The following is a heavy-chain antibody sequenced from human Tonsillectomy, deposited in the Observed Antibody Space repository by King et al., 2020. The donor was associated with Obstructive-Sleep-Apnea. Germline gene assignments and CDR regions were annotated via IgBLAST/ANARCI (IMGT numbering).Heavy chain of an antibody. CDR2: IYYSGTT. D-gene: IGHD3-10*01. J-gene: IGHJ2*01. CDR1: GGSFSSGGYS. V-gene: IGHV4-30-4*07. CDR3: ARESGDYLYYFDF. Sequence: VQLQESGPGLVKPSQTLSLTCAVSGGSFSSGGYSWNWIRQPPGKGLEWIGDIYYSGTTYYNPSLKSRVSISGDTSKNQFSLKLNSVTAADTAVYYCARESGDYLYYFDFWGRGTLVTVSS.